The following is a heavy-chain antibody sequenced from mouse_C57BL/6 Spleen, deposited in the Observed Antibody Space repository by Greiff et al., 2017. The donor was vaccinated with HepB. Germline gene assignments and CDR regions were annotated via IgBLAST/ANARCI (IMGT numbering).Heavy chain of an antibody. D-gene: IGHD2-5*01. V-gene: IGHV1-80*01. CDR3: ARSNSKRYAMDY. J-gene: IGHJ4*01. Sequence: QVQLQQSGAELVKPGASVKLSCKASGYAFSSYWMNWVKQRPGKGLKWIGQIYPGDGDTNYNGKFKGKATLTADKSSSTAYMQLSSLTSEDSAVYFCARSNSKRYAMDYWGQGTSVTVSS. CDR1: GYAFSSYW. CDR2: IYPGDGDT.